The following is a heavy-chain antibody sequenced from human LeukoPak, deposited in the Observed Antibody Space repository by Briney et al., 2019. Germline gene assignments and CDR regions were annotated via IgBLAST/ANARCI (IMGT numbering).Heavy chain of an antibody. CDR2: IYTSGST. Sequence: SETLSLTCTVSGDSINSFYWSWIRQPAGKGLEWIGRIYTSGSTNYSPSLKSRVTMSVDTSKNQFSLKLSSVTAADTAVYYCARGGVPAATNWFDPWGQGTLVTVSS. V-gene: IGHV4-4*07. J-gene: IGHJ5*02. CDR3: ARGGVPAATNWFDP. CDR1: GDSINSFY. D-gene: IGHD2-2*01.